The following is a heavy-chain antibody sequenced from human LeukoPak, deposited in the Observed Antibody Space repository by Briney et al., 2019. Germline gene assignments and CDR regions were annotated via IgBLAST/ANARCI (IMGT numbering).Heavy chain of an antibody. V-gene: IGHV3-23*01. CDR3: ARDLGYCSGGDCYSAY. J-gene: IGHJ4*02. Sequence: PGGSLRLSCAASGFTFSSYAMSWVRQAPGKGLEWVSGLSGSGDSTYYADSVKGRFTISRDNSKNTLYLQMNSLRAEDTAVYYCARDLGYCSGGDCYSAYWGQGTLVTVSS. CDR2: LSGSGDST. D-gene: IGHD2-15*01. CDR1: GFTFSSYA.